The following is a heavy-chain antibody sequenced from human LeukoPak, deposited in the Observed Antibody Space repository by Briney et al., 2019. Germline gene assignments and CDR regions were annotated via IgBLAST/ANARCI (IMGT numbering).Heavy chain of an antibody. V-gene: IGHV1-18*01. CDR1: GYTLTSNG. J-gene: IGHJ5*02. Sequence: ASVTVSCKGSGYTLTSNGFSWVPQAHGPGLEWMGWISAYNGNTNYAQKLQGRVTMTTDTSTSTAYMELRSLRSDDTAVYYCARDNSRWFDPWGQGTLVTVSS. CDR3: ARDNSRWFDP. CDR2: ISAYNGNT. D-gene: IGHD6-13*01.